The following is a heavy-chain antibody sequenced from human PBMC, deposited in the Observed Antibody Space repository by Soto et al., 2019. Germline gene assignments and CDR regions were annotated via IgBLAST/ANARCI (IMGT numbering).Heavy chain of an antibody. J-gene: IGHJ4*02. V-gene: IGHV3-33*01. D-gene: IGHD4-17*01. CDR3: ARESLRRVNDY. Sequence: QVQLVESGGGVVQPGRSLRLSCAASGFTFSSYGMHWVRQAPGKGLEWVAVIWYDGSNKYYADSVKGRFTISRDNSKNTLYLQMDSRRAEDTAVYYCARESLRRVNDYWGPGTLVTVSP. CDR2: IWYDGSNK. CDR1: GFTFSSYG.